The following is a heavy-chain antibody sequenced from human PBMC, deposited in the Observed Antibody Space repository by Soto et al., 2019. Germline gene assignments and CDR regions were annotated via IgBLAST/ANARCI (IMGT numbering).Heavy chain of an antibody. Sequence: LSMRWARQAHEKGLEWMGGFDPEDGETIYAQKFQGRVTMTEDTSTDTAYMELSSLRSEDTAVYYCATVWLWAIAAAGRIDAFDIWGQGTMVTVSS. CDR2: FDPEDGET. J-gene: IGHJ3*02. V-gene: IGHV1-24*01. CDR3: ATVWLWAIAAAGRIDAFDI. D-gene: IGHD6-13*01. CDR1: LS.